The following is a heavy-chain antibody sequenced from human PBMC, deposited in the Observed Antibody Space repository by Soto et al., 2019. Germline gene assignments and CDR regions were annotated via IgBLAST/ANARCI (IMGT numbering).Heavy chain of an antibody. CDR3: ARAHHHRRHDFWSGRHQTHLDYYGMDV. CDR1: GFTFSSYS. Sequence: PGGSLRLSCAASGFTFSSYSMNWVRQAPGKGLEWVSYISSSSSTIYYADSVKGRFTISRDNAKNSLYLQMNSLRDEDTAVYYCARAHHHRRHDFWSGRHQTHLDYYGMDVWGQGTTVTVSS. J-gene: IGHJ6*02. D-gene: IGHD3-3*01. V-gene: IGHV3-48*02. CDR2: ISSSSSTI.